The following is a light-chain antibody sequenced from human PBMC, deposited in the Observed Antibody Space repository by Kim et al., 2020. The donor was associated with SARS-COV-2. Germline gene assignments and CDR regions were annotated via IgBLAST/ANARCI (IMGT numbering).Light chain of an antibody. Sequence: QSALTQPASVSGSPGQSITISCTGTSSDVGGYNYVSWYQQHPGKAPKLMIYDVSNRPSGVSNRFSGSKSGNTASLTISGLQGEDEADYYCSSYTSSSTLVFGTGTKVTVL. CDR2: DVS. J-gene: IGLJ1*01. CDR1: SSDVGGYNY. CDR3: SSYTSSSTLV. V-gene: IGLV2-14*03.